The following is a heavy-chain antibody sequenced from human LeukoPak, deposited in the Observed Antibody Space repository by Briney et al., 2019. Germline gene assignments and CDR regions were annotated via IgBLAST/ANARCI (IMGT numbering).Heavy chain of an antibody. CDR1: GFTFSSYW. CDR2: IKQDGSEK. D-gene: IGHD6-19*01. Sequence: GGSLRLSCAASGFTFSSYWMRWVRQAPGKGLEWVASIKQDGSEKYCVDSVKGRFTISRDNAKNSLYLQMNSLRAEDTAVYYCAREFSSGWYYFDYWGQGTLVTVSS. J-gene: IGHJ4*02. CDR3: AREFSSGWYYFDY. V-gene: IGHV3-7*01.